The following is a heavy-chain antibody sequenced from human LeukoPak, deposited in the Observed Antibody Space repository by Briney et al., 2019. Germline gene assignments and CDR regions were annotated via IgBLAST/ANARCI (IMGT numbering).Heavy chain of an antibody. J-gene: IGHJ5*02. CDR3: ARDSSGANWFDP. CDR2: IYYSGST. D-gene: IGHD3-22*01. Sequence: PETLSLTCTVSGGSISSYYWSWIRQPPGKGLEWIGYIYYSGSTNYNPSLKSRVTISVDTSKNQFSLKLSSVTAADTAVYYCARDSSGANWFDPWGQGTLVTVSS. V-gene: IGHV4-59*01. CDR1: GGSISSYY.